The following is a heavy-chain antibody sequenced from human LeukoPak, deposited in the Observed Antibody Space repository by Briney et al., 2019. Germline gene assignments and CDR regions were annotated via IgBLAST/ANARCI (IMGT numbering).Heavy chain of an antibody. D-gene: IGHD3-10*01. CDR3: AAVSTLLWFGDAFDI. CDR2: ISAYNGNT. V-gene: IGHV1-18*01. CDR1: GYTFTSYG. Sequence: ASVKVSCKASGYTFTSYGISWVRQAPGQGLEWMGWISAYNGNTNYAQKFQERVTITRDMSTSTAYMELSSLRSEDTAVYYCAAVSTLLWFGDAFDIWGQGTMVTVSS. J-gene: IGHJ3*02.